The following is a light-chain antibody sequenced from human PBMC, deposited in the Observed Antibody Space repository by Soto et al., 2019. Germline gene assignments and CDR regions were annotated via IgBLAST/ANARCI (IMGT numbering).Light chain of an antibody. V-gene: IGKV1-5*03. J-gene: IGKJ1*01. CDR1: QSISTW. CDR3: QQYNSYSWA. CDR2: KAS. Sequence: DIQMTQSPSTLSASVGDRVTITCRASQSISTWLAWYQQRAGKAPKLLIYKASNIESGVPSRFSGSGSGTDFTLTISSLQPDDFATYYCQQYNSYSWAFGQGTKVEIK.